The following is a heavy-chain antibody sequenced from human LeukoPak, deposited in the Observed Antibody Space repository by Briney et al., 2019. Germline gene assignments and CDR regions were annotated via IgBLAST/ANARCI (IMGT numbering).Heavy chain of an antibody. J-gene: IGHJ4*02. Sequence: SETLSLTCAVSGYSISSGYDWGWIRQPPGKGLEWIASIYYRRTTYYNPSLKSRVTISVDTSKNQFSLKLNSVTAADTAVYYCARDRGHRYCSGGSCPWYWGQGTLVTVSS. D-gene: IGHD2-15*01. CDR1: GYSISSGYD. V-gene: IGHV4-38-2*02. CDR3: ARDRGHRYCSGGSCPWY. CDR2: IYYRRTT.